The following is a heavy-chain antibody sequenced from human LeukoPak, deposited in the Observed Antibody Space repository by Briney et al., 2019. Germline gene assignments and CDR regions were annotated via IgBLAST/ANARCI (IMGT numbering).Heavy chain of an antibody. V-gene: IGHV3-48*03. D-gene: IGHD3-16*01. J-gene: IGHJ4*02. CDR3: ARAPTLSGGLDY. CDR1: GFTLSSYE. CDR2: ISSGGTTI. Sequence: GGSLRLSCAASGFTLSSYEMNWVRQAPGKGLEWVSYISSGGTTIHYADSVKGRFTISRDNAKNSPFLQMNNLRAEDTALYYCARAPTLSGGLDYWGQGTLVTVSS.